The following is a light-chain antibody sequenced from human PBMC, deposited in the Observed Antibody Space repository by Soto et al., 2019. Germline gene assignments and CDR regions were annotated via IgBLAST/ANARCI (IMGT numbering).Light chain of an antibody. CDR1: QSISNSY. J-gene: IGKJ5*01. Sequence: DIVLTQSPGTLSLSPGERATLSCRASQSISNSYLAWFQQKPGQSPRLLIYGASSRPTGIPDRFSGSGSGTDFTLAISRLEPEDFAVYYCQQYNNWPLTFGQGTRLEIK. V-gene: IGKV3-20*01. CDR2: GAS. CDR3: QQYNNWPLT.